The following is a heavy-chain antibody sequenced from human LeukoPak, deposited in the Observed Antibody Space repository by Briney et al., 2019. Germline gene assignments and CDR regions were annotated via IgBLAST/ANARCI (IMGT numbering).Heavy chain of an antibody. Sequence: GGSLRLSCAASGFTFSSYGMHWVRQAPGKGLELVAVISYDGSNKYYADSVKGRFTISRDNSKNTLYLQMNSLRAEDTAVYYCAKDRSGGSCYDYWGQGTLVTVSS. J-gene: IGHJ4*02. CDR3: AKDRSGGSCYDY. CDR1: GFTFSSYG. CDR2: ISYDGSNK. V-gene: IGHV3-30*18. D-gene: IGHD2-15*01.